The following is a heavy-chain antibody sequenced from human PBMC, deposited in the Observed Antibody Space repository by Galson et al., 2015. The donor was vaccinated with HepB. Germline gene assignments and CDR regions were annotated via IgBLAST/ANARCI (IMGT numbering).Heavy chain of an antibody. CDR3: ARDSMSFSAFTEGGVFDY. CDR1: GGSISLHGYY. V-gene: IGHV4-31*03. J-gene: IGHJ4*02. CDR2: ISYSGNT. Sequence: LSLTCTVSGGSISLHGYYWTWIRQHPGKGLEWIGYISYSGNTYYNPSLKSRVTISRDMSKNQFSLKLSSVTAADTAVYYCARDSMSFSAFTEGGVFDYWGLGTLVPVSS. D-gene: IGHD2-8*01.